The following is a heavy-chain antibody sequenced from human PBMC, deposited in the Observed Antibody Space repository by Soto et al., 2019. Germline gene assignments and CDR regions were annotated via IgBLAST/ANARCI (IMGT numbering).Heavy chain of an antibody. Sequence: SETLSLTGAASGGSISSSNWWSWVRQPPGKGLEWSGEIYHSGSTNYNPSLKSRVTISVDKSKTQFSLKLSSVTAADTAVYYCASRPRRNWNYYYTYYYYYGRDVWGQGTTVTVSS. CDR3: ASRPRRNWNYYYTYYYYYGRDV. V-gene: IGHV4-4*02. CDR1: GGSISSSNW. CDR2: IYHSGST. J-gene: IGHJ6*02. D-gene: IGHD1-7*01.